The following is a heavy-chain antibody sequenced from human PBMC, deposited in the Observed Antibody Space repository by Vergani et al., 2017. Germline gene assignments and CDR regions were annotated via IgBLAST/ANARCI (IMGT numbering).Heavy chain of an antibody. Sequence: QVQLQESGPGLVKPSQTLSLTCTVSGGSISSGDYYWSWIRQPPGKGLEWIGYIYYSGSTYYNPSLKSRVTISVDTSKNQFSLKLSSVTAADTAVYYGARVSRGGGSGKAGWGQGTLVTVSS. CDR1: GGSISSGDYY. V-gene: IGHV4-30-4*01. CDR2: IYYSGST. D-gene: IGHD3-10*01. CDR3: ARVSRGGGSGKAG. J-gene: IGHJ4*02.